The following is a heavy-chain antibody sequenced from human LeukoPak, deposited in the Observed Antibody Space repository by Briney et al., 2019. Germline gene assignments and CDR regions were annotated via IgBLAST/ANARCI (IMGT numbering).Heavy chain of an antibody. CDR2: IRDIGIST. D-gene: IGHD3-10*02. Sequence: GGSLRLSCAASGFTFSSFAMSWVRQAPGKGLEWISDIRDIGISTNYADSVKGRFTISRDNSKNTLYLQMNSLRAEDTAVYYCAELGITMIGGVWGKGTTVTISS. V-gene: IGHV3-23*01. J-gene: IGHJ6*04. CDR1: GFTFSSFA. CDR3: AELGITMIGGV.